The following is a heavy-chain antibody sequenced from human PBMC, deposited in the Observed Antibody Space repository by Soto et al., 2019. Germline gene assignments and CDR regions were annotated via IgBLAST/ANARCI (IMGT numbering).Heavy chain of an antibody. Sequence: ASVKVSCKASGYTSTSYDINWVRQATGQGLEWMGWINPNNGNTGYAQKLQGRVTLTRNTSTSTAYMELRSLRSDDTAVYYCARVVAVAGTFDYWGQGTLVTVSS. CDR2: INPNNGNT. J-gene: IGHJ4*02. CDR3: ARVVAVAGTFDY. CDR1: GYTSTSYD. V-gene: IGHV1-8*01. D-gene: IGHD6-19*01.